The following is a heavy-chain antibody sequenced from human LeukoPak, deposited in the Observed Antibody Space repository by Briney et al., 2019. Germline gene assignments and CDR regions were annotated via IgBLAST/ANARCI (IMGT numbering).Heavy chain of an antibody. D-gene: IGHD3-3*01. J-gene: IGHJ6*03. CDR1: GFIFSSYG. CDR3: ARKKEEIYDFWSGYPPYYMDV. V-gene: IGHV3-48*04. CDR2: ISSSGSTI. Sequence: GGSLRLSCAASGFIFSSYGMHWVRQAPGKGLEWVSYISSSGSTIYDADSVKGRFTISRDNAKNSLYLQMNSLRAEDTAVYYCARKKEEIYDFWSGYPPYYMDVWGKGTTVTVSS.